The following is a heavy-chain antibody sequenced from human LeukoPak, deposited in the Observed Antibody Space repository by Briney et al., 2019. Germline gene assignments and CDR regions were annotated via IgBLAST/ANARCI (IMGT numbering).Heavy chain of an antibody. J-gene: IGHJ4*02. D-gene: IGHD3-16*02. V-gene: IGHV1-18*01. CDR1: GYTFTSYG. CDR2: ISAYNGNT. CDR3: SRDLVDYDYVWGSYRYGY. Sequence: ASVKVSCKASGYTFTSYGNSWVRQAPGQGIEWMGWISAYNGNTNYEQKLQGRVTMTTDTSTSTAYIELRSLRSDDAAVYYCSRDLVDYDYVWGSYRYGYWGQGTLVTVSS.